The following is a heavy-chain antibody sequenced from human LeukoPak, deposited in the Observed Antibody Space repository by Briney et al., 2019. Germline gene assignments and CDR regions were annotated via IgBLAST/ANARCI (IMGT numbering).Heavy chain of an antibody. J-gene: IGHJ4*02. CDR1: SGSINSYY. CDR2: IYTTGKA. Sequence: SETLSLTCTVTSGSINSYYWGWVRQPAGRGLEWIGRIYTTGKADYNPSLKSRLTMSVDTSKRLFSLNLTSVTAADTAIYFCARHGYTASHYFLDFWSQGKVVTVSS. V-gene: IGHV4-4*07. D-gene: IGHD3-16*01. CDR3: ARHGYTASHYFLDF.